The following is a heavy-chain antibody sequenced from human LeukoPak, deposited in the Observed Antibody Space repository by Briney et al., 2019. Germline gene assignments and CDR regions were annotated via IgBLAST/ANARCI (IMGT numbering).Heavy chain of an antibody. J-gene: IGHJ4*02. V-gene: IGHV3-7*04. CDR2: IKQDGSEK. Sequence: PGGSLRLSCAASGFTFSSYWMSWVRQAPGKGLEWVANIKQDGSEKYYVDSVKGRFTISRDNAKNSLYLQMNSLRAEDTAVYYCARAYGDLRVRHFDYWGQGTLVTVSS. D-gene: IGHD4-17*01. CDR1: GFTFSSYW. CDR3: ARAYGDLRVRHFDY.